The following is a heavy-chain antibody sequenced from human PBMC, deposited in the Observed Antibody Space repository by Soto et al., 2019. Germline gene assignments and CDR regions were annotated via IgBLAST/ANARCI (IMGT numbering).Heavy chain of an antibody. D-gene: IGHD5-18*01. CDR3: AKMTSDSYGRNYGMDV. J-gene: IGHJ6*02. V-gene: IGHV3-23*01. CDR1: GFPFSRYA. Sequence: VGSLRLSCAGSGFPFSRYAMSWVRQAPEKGLEWVSALSDSGVSPYYADSVKGRFTISRDNSKNTLYLQMDSLRVEDTALYYCAKMTSDSYGRNYGMDVWGQGTTVTVSS. CDR2: LSDSGVSP.